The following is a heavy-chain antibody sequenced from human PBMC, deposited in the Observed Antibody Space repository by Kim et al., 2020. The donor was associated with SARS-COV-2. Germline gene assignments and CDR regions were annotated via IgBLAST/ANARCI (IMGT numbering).Heavy chain of an antibody. J-gene: IGHJ6*02. CDR1: GFTFSSFS. V-gene: IGHV3-21*01. CDR3: ARGGLLWFGELYYYYGMGV. D-gene: IGHD3-10*01. CDR2: ISSSSSYI. Sequence: GGSLRLSCAASGFTFSSFSMNWVRQAPGKGLEWVSSISSSSSYIYYADTVKGRFTISRDNAKNSLYLQMNSLRAEDTAVYYCARGGLLWFGELYYYYGMGVWGQGTTVTASS.